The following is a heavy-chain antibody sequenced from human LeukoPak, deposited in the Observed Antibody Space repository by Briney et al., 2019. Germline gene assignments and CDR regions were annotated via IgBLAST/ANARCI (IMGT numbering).Heavy chain of an antibody. CDR1: GFTFSGSA. Sequence: GGYLRLSCAASGFTFSGSAMHWVRQASGKGLEWVGRIRNKANSYATAYSASVKGRFTISRDDSKNTAYLQMNSLKTEDTAVYYCARSSMTTPFDYWGQGTLVTVSS. D-gene: IGHD1-14*01. CDR3: ARSSMTTPFDY. CDR2: IRNKANSYAT. J-gene: IGHJ4*02. V-gene: IGHV3-73*01.